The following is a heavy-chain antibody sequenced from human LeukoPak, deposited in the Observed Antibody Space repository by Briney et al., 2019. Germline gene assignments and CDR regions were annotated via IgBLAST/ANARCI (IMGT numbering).Heavy chain of an antibody. CDR2: IYYSGST. D-gene: IGHD3-10*01. J-gene: IGHJ4*02. V-gene: IGHV4-59*08. Sequence: SETLSLTCTVSGGSISSYYWNWIRQPPGKGLEWIGSIYYSGSTNYNPSLKSRVTISVDTSKNQFSLKLSSVTAADTAVYYCARHGDYYGSGSRYWGQGTLVTVSS. CDR3: ARHGDYYGSGSRY. CDR1: GGSISSYY.